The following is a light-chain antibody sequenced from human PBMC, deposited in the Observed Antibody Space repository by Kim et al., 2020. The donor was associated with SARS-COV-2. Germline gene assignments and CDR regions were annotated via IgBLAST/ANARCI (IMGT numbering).Light chain of an antibody. CDR3: QVWDSSSDHPGV. Sequence: SYELTRPPSVSVAPGKTARITCGGNNIGSKSVHWYQQKPGQAPVLVIYYDSDRPSGIPERFSGSNSGNTATLTISRVEAGDEADDYCQVWDSSSDHPGVFGTGTKVTVL. J-gene: IGLJ1*01. CDR1: NIGSKS. V-gene: IGLV3-21*04. CDR2: YDS.